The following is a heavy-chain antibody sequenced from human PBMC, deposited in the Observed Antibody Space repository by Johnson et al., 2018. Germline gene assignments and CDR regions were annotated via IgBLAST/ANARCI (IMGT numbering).Heavy chain of an antibody. Sequence: EVQLLETGGGLVQPGGSLRLSCAASGFSVSGDYMNWVRQAPGKGLEWVSVIYSEGSTHYADSVKGRFTVSRDISKNTLYLQMSSLSAEDTAVYFCARTTRGAFDIWGQGTMVTVSS. V-gene: IGHV3-66*02. CDR2: IYSEGST. CDR1: GFSVSGDY. J-gene: IGHJ3*02. D-gene: IGHD4-11*01. CDR3: ARTTRGAFDI.